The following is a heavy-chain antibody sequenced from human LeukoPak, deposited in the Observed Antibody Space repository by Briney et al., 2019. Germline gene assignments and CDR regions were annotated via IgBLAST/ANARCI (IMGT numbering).Heavy chain of an antibody. D-gene: IGHD3-22*01. CDR1: GYTFTGYY. Sequence: ASVKVSFKASGYTFTGYYMHWVRQAPGQGPEWMGWINPNSGATKYAQKFQGRVTLTRDTSISTAYMELSRLKSDDTAVYYCARLFNYYDNSGYYQYYFDYWGQGTLVTVSS. CDR2: INPNSGAT. J-gene: IGHJ4*02. V-gene: IGHV1-2*02. CDR3: ARLFNYYDNSGYYQYYFDY.